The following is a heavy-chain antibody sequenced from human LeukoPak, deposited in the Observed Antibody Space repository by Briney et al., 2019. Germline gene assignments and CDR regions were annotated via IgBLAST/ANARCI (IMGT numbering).Heavy chain of an antibody. Sequence: SQTLSLTCTVSGTSLSRYHWTWIRRSAGKGLEWIGRAFSNGTIDYNPSLKTRVTIAVDSSNNQVSLRLTSVTAADTAVYYCARDNQRTGRGPSPRQYYFGLDVWGQGTTVTVSS. D-gene: IGHD2-15*01. CDR2: AFSNGTI. CDR3: ARDNQRTGRGPSPRQYYFGLDV. CDR1: GTSLSRYH. V-gene: IGHV4-4*07. J-gene: IGHJ6*02.